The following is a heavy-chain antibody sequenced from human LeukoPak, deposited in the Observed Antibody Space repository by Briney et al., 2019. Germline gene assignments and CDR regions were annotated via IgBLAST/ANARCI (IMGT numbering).Heavy chain of an antibody. D-gene: IGHD1-26*01. Sequence: PGGSLRLSCTASGFTFKDYATSWVRQAPGKGLEWISTIFCDGGGDYYADSVRGRFTMSRDNSKNTLYPQMNSLRGDDTAVYYCAKQEGWDLGNYYADHWGRGTLVTVSS. CDR2: IFCDGGGD. CDR3: AKQEGWDLGNYYADH. J-gene: IGHJ5*02. CDR1: GFTFKDYA. V-gene: IGHV3-23*01.